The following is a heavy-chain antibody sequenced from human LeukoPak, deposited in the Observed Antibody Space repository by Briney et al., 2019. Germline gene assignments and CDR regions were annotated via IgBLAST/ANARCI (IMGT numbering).Heavy chain of an antibody. V-gene: IGHV1-18*01. D-gene: IGHD3-10*01. J-gene: IGHJ6*03. Sequence: WASVKVSCKASGYTFTSHGISWVRQAPGQGLEWMGWISTYNGNTNYAQKLQGRVSMTTDTSTSTAYMELRSLRSDDTAVYYCARDRENMVRGVITNYYNYYMDVWVKGTTVTISS. CDR3: ARDRENMVRGVITNYYNYYMDV. CDR1: GYTFTSHG. CDR2: ISTYNGNT.